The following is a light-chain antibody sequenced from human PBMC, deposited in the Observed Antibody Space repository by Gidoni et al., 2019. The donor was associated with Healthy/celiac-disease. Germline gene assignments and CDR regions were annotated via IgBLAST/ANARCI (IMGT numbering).Light chain of an antibody. Sequence: QSALTQPPSASGSPGPSVTISCPGTSSDVGCYNYVSWYQQHPGKAPKLMIYEVSKRPSGVPDRFSGSKSGNTASLTVSGLQAEDEADYYCSSYAGSNNYVFGTGTKVTVL. CDR1: SSDVGCYNY. J-gene: IGLJ1*01. V-gene: IGLV2-8*01. CDR3: SSYAGSNNYV. CDR2: EVS.